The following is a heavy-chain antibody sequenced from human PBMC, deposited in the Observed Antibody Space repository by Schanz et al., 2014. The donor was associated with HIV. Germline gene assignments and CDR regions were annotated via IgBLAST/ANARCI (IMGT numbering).Heavy chain of an antibody. CDR3: AKEMEQWLVSPRGYFDIDV. D-gene: IGHD6-19*01. V-gene: IGHV3-33*03. J-gene: IGHJ6*02. CDR2: IWNDGSNE. Sequence: QVQLVESGGGVVQPGRSLRLSCAASGFTFSGYGMHWVRQAPGKGLEWVAVIWNDGSNEYYADSVKGRFTISRDNSKNTLYLQMNSLRAEDTAIYYCAKEMEQWLVSPRGYFDIDVWGHGTTVTVSS. CDR1: GFTFSGYG.